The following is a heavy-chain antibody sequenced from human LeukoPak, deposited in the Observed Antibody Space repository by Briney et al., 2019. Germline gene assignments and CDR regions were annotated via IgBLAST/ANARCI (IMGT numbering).Heavy chain of an antibody. CDR1: GFSVITMY. J-gene: IGHJ2*01. CDR2: IYSGATT. Sequence: GGSLRLSCAASGFSVITMYMNWVGQAPGKGLEWVSIIYSGATTYYADSVKGRFTISRDTSKNTVSLQMNSLRAEDTAVYFCARVGDHFHWNLDLWGRGTLVSVSS. D-gene: IGHD3-3*02. CDR3: ARVGDHFHWNLDL. V-gene: IGHV3-53*01.